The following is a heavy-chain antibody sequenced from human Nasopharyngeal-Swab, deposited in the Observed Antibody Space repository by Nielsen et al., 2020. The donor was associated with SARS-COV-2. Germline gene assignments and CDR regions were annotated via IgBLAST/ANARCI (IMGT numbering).Heavy chain of an antibody. V-gene: IGHV3-30-3*01. D-gene: IGHD2-2*02. CDR3: ARDSRRYCSSTSCYMGNWFDP. J-gene: IGHJ5*02. Sequence: WIRQPPGKGLEWVAVMSYDGSNAYYADSVKGRFTISRDNSENTLYLQVNSLRTEDTAVYYCARDSRRYCSSTSCYMGNWFDPWGQGTLVTVSS. CDR2: MSYDGSNA.